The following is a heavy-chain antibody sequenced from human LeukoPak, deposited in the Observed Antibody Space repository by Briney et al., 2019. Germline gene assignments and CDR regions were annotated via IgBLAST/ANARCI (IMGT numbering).Heavy chain of an antibody. CDR1: GFTFSSYA. CDR2: ISGSGGST. D-gene: IGHD6-19*01. J-gene: IGHJ5*02. Sequence: PGGSLRLSCAASGFTFSSYAMSWVRQAPGKGREWVSAISGSGGSTYYADSVKGRFTISRDNSKNTLYLQMNSLRAEDTAVYYCAKAAEQWLEGNWFDPWGQGTLVTVSS. CDR3: AKAAEQWLEGNWFDP. V-gene: IGHV3-23*01.